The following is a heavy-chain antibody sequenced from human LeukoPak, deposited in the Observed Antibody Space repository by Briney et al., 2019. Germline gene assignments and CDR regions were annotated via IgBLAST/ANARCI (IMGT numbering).Heavy chain of an antibody. Sequence: ASVKVSCKASGYTLTNYGITWVRQAPGQGLEWMGWISAYNGNTEYAQKFQGRVTITRDTSASTAYMELSSLRSEDTAVYYCAKNDIMITFGGVISLLNGYFDYWGQGTLVTVSS. CDR1: GYTLTNYG. V-gene: IGHV1-18*01. CDR3: AKNDIMITFGGVISLLNGYFDY. J-gene: IGHJ4*02. CDR2: ISAYNGNT. D-gene: IGHD3-16*01.